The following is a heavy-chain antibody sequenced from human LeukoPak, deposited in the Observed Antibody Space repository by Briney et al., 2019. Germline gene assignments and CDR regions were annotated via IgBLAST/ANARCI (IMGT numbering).Heavy chain of an antibody. Sequence: PSETLSLTCTVSGGSISSYYWSWIRQPPGKGLEWIGYIYYSGSTNYNPSLKSRVTISVDVSKNQFSLKLSSVTAADTAVYYCARGGQQLDLFDYWGQGTLVTVSS. V-gene: IGHV4-59*01. CDR3: ARGGQQLDLFDY. CDR1: GGSISSYY. D-gene: IGHD6-13*01. CDR2: IYYSGST. J-gene: IGHJ4*02.